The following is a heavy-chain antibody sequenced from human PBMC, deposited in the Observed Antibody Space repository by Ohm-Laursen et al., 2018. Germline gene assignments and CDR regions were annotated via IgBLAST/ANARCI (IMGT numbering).Heavy chain of an antibody. D-gene: IGHD3-3*01. V-gene: IGHV4-34*01. CDR1: GGSFSGYY. J-gene: IGHJ5*02. CDR2: INHSGST. CDR3: ARIITIMQGGWFDP. Sequence: TLSLTCAVYGGSFSGYYWSWIRQPPGKGLEWIGEINHSGSTNYNPSLKSRVTISVDTSKNQFSLKLSSVTAADTAVYYCARIITIMQGGWFDPWGQGTLVTVSS.